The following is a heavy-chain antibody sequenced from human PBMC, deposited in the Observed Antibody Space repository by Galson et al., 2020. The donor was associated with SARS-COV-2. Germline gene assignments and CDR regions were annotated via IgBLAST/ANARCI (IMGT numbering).Heavy chain of an antibody. V-gene: IGHV3-66*01. CDR3: ARDYGRFTYYYDSSGYYYYYGMEV. CDR2: IYSGGNT. Sequence: GGSLRLSCAASGFSVSSKYMSWVRQAPGTGLEWVSVIYSGGNTYYPDSVKGRFTISRDNSKNTLYLQMNSLRAEDTAVYYCARDYGRFTYYYDSSGYYYYYGMEVWGQGTTVTVSS. D-gene: IGHD3-22*01. CDR1: GFSVSSKY. J-gene: IGHJ6*02.